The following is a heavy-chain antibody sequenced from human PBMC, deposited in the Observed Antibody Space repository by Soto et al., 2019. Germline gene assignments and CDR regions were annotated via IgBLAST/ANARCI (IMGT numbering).Heavy chain of an antibody. D-gene: IGHD1-26*01. CDR2: IYYSGTT. J-gene: IGHJ4*02. Sequence: SETLSLSCAVSGYSISSSNWWGWIRQPPGKGLEWIGYIYYSGTTYYNPSLKSRVTMSVDTSKNQFSLKLTSVTAVDTAVYYCARREIQGPIDYWGQGTLVTVSS. V-gene: IGHV4-28*01. CDR1: GYSISSSNW. CDR3: ARREIQGPIDY.